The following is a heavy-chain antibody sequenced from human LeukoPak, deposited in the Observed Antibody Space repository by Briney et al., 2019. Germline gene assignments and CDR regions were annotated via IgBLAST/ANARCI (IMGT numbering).Heavy chain of an antibody. CDR1: GGSINTYY. Sequence: SETLSLTCTVSGGSINTYYWNWIRQPPGKGLEWIGYIYHCGSTNYNPSLQSRVTISVDTSKNQFSLNLNSVTAADTAVYYCARGGAARLHFQNWGQGTLVTVSS. CDR2: IYHCGST. J-gene: IGHJ1*01. V-gene: IGHV4-59*01. D-gene: IGHD6-6*01. CDR3: ARGGAARLHFQN.